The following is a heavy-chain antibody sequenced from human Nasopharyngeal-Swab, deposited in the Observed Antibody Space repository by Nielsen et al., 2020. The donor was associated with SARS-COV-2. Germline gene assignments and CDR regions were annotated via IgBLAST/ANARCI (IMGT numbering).Heavy chain of an antibody. D-gene: IGHD4-17*01. V-gene: IGHV1-24*01. Sequence: ASVKVSCKVSGYTLTELSMHWVRQAPGKGREWMGGFDPEDGETIYAQKFQGRVTMTEDTSTDTAYMELSTLRSEDTAVYYCETAPMTTVTKGGFDPWGQGTLVTVSS. J-gene: IGHJ5*02. CDR3: ETAPMTTVTKGGFDP. CDR2: FDPEDGET. CDR1: GYTLTELS.